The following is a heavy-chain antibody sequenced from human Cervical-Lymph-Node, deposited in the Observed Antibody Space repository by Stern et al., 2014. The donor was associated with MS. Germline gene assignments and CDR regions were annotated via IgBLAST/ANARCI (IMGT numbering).Heavy chain of an antibody. CDR3: ARQPTAWASDV. V-gene: IGHV5-51*01. CDR2: IYPGDSEP. CDR1: GFKFSIYW. Sequence: EVQLVESGAELIRPGESLKISCKGSGFKFSIYWIAWVRQMPGKGLEWMGIIYPGDSEPRSSPSFQGQVTMSADKSTSTAYLQWSSLNASDTAMYFCARQPTAWASDVWGQGTLVTVSS. J-gene: IGHJ4*02. D-gene: IGHD2-21*02.